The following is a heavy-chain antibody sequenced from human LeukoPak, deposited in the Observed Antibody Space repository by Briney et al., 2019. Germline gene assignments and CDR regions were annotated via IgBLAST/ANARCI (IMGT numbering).Heavy chain of an antibody. J-gene: IGHJ4*02. CDR2: IHYGGSS. D-gene: IGHD2-21*02. CDR3: ARAYKAGDRTAYHYDY. Sequence: SETLSLTCTVSGGSISTYYYSWIRQPPGMGLEWIGNIHYGGSSIYNPSLKSRVTMSIDMSKNQFSLKLNSVTAADTAVYYCARAYKAGDRTAYHYDYWGQGTLVTISS. V-gene: IGHV4-59*01. CDR1: GGSISTYY.